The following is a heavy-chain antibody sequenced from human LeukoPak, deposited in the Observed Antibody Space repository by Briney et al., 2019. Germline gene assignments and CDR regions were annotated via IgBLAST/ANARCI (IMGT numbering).Heavy chain of an antibody. V-gene: IGHV2-5*02. CDR3: ARIPREWLRLYYFDY. CDR2: IYWDDDK. D-gene: IGHD5-12*01. Sequence: SGPTLVKPTQTLTLTCTFSGFSLSTSGVGVGWIRQPPGKALEWLALIYWDDDKRYSPSLKSRLTITKDTSKNQVVLTMTNMDPVDTATYYCARIPREWLRLYYFDYWGQGTLVTVSS. J-gene: IGHJ4*02. CDR1: GFSLSTSGVG.